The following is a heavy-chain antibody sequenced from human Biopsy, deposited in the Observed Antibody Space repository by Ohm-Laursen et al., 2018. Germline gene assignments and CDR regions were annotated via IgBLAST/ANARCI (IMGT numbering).Heavy chain of an antibody. Sequence: GFLRLSCTASGFTVSNKYMSWVRQAPGKGLEWVSVIYTGGTTHYADSVRGRFTISRDNSKNTLYLQMNSLRAEDTAVYYCARHHCTNGVCLGVYFDYWGQGTLVTVSS. CDR3: ARHHCTNGVCLGVYFDY. V-gene: IGHV3-53*01. J-gene: IGHJ4*02. CDR1: GFTVSNKY. D-gene: IGHD2-8*01. CDR2: IYTGGTT.